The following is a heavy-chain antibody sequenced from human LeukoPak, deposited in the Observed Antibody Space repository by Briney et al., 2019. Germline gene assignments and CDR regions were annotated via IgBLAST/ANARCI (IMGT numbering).Heavy chain of an antibody. CDR3: VKDNEAGGSPFDR. CDR1: GFILRSHA. Sequence: GGSLRLSCSASGFILRSHAMHWVRQAPGKGLEYVSRISDNGGSTYHADSVKGRFTISRDNSKNTLYLQMSSLRAVDTAVYHCVKDNEAGGSPFDRWGQGTLVTVSS. D-gene: IGHD1-1*01. CDR2: ISDNGGST. V-gene: IGHV3-64D*06. J-gene: IGHJ4*02.